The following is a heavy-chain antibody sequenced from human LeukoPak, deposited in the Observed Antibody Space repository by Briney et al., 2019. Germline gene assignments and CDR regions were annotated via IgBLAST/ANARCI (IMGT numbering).Heavy chain of an antibody. Sequence: GGSLRLSCAASGFTFSSYWMIWVRKAPGKGLEWVANIKQAGSEKYYVDSVDGRFTISRDNAKNSLYMQMNSLRAEYTAVYYYARSGGFYFDYWGQGTLVTVSS. J-gene: IGHJ4*02. D-gene: IGHD5-12*01. CDR3: ARSGGFYFDY. CDR1: GFTFSSYW. CDR2: IKQAGSEK. V-gene: IGHV3-7*01.